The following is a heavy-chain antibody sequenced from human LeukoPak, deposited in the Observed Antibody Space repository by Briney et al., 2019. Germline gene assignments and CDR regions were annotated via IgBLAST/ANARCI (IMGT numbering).Heavy chain of an antibody. CDR2: IYYSGST. J-gene: IGHJ4*02. CDR3: ARQRGDGYNHFDY. CDR1: GGSISSSSYY. Sequence: SETLSLTCTVSGGSISSSSYYWGWIRQPPGKGLEWIGSIYYSGSTYYNPSLKSRVTISVDTSKNQFSLKLSSVTTADTAVYYCARQRGDGYNHFDYWGQGTLVTVSS. D-gene: IGHD5-24*01. V-gene: IGHV4-39*01.